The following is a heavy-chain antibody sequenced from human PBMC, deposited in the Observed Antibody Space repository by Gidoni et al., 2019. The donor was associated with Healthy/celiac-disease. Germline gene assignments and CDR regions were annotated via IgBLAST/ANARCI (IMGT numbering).Heavy chain of an antibody. V-gene: IGHV4-39*01. CDR1: GGSISSSSYY. CDR2: IYYSGST. Sequence: QLQLQESGPGLVKPSETLSLTCTVSGGSISSSSYYWGWIRQPPGKGLEWIGSIYYSGSTYYNPSLKSRVTISVDTSKNQFSLKLSSVTAADTAVYYCAASFYDILSGWFDPWGQGTLVTVSS. D-gene: IGHD3-9*01. J-gene: IGHJ5*02. CDR3: AASFYDILSGWFDP.